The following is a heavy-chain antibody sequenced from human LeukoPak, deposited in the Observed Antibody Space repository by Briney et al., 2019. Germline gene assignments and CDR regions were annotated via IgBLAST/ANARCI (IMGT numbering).Heavy chain of an antibody. CDR2: ISSSGSTI. V-gene: IGHV3-48*03. J-gene: IGHJ4*02. CDR1: GFTFSSYE. Sequence: GGSLRLSCAASGFTFSSYEMNWVRQAPGKGLEWVSYISSSGSTIYYADSVKGRFTISRDNAKNSLYLQMNSLRAEDTAVYYCAIHSSGWLGFFDYWGQGTLVTVSS. D-gene: IGHD6-19*01. CDR3: AIHSSGWLGFFDY.